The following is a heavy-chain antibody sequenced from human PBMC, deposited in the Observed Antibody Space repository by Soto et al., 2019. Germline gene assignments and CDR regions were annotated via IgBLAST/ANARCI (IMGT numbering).Heavy chain of an antibody. CDR1: GGSFSGYY. CDR2: INHSGST. J-gene: IGHJ4*02. CDR3: ARRSYRPPLKGYY. Sequence: PSETLSLTCAVYGGSFSGYYWSWIRQPPGKGLEWIGEINHSGSTNYNPSLKSRVTISVDTSKNQFSLKLSSVTAADTAVYYCARRSYRPPLKGYYWGQGTLVTVSS. V-gene: IGHV4-34*01. D-gene: IGHD3-16*02.